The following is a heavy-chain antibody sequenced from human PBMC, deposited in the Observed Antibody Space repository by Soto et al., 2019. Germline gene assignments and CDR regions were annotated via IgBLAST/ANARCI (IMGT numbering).Heavy chain of an antibody. Sequence: EVQLLESGGGLVQPGGSLRLSCAASGLTFSYYAMSWVRQAPGKGLEWVSTVSGGGDSTYNAGCVKGRFTISRDNSKETLYLQMNSLRAEDTAVYYCSKRGLGSRTRYCSDCGCHYALVMLGQGTMVTVSS. CDR3: SKRGLGSRTRYCSDCGCHYALVM. CDR2: VSGGGDST. V-gene: IGHV3-23*01. CDR1: GLTFSYYA. D-gene: IGHD2-15*01. J-gene: IGHJ3*02.